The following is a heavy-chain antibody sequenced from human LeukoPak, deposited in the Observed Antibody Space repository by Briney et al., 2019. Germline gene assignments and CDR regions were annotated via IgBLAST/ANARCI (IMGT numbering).Heavy chain of an antibody. CDR3: AREEYYYGSGSYYVWFDP. D-gene: IGHD3-10*01. J-gene: IGHJ5*02. CDR2: IYYSGST. Sequence: LRLSCAASGFTFSSYGMHWVRQHPGKGLEWIGYIYYSGSTYYNPSLKSRVTISVDTSKNQFSLKLSSVTAADTAVYYCAREEYYYGSGSYYVWFDPWGQGTLVTVSS. CDR1: GFTFSSYG. V-gene: IGHV4-31*02.